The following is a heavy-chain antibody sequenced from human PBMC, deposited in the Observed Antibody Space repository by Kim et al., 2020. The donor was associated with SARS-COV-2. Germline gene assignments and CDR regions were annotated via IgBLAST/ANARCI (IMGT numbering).Heavy chain of an antibody. J-gene: IGHJ3*02. CDR3: ARIPDMVRGVVPASFDI. V-gene: IGHV4-39*01. Sequence: SETLSLTCTVSGGSISSSSYYWGWIRQPPGKGLEWIGSIYYSGSTYYNPSLKSRVTISVDTSKNQFSLKLSSVTAADTAVYYCARIPDMVRGVVPASFDIWGQGTMVTVSS. CDR1: GGSISSSSYY. D-gene: IGHD3-10*01. CDR2: IYYSGST.